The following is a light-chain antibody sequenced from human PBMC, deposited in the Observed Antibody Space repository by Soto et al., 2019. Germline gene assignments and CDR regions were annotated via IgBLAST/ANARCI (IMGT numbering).Light chain of an antibody. V-gene: IGKV1-5*01. CDR3: QQYNSPWA. J-gene: IGKJ1*01. Sequence: DIQMTQSPSTLSASVGDRVTITCRASQSISSWLAWYQQKPGKAPKLLIYDASSFESGVPSRFSGSGSGTEFTLTISSLQPDGFANYYCQQYNSPWAFGQGTKVEIK. CDR1: QSISSW. CDR2: DAS.